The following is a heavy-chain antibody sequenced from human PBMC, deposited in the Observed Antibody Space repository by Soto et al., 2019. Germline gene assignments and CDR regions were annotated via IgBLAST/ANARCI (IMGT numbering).Heavy chain of an antibody. D-gene: IGHD3-22*01. Sequence: TLSLTCTVSGGSISSGDYYWSWIRQPPGKGLEWIGYIYYSGSTYYNPSLKSRVTISVDTSKNQFSLKLSSVTAADTAVYYCARAPSTPNDKSGSSPTYYGMDVWGHGTTVTVSS. V-gene: IGHV4-30-4*01. CDR2: IYYSGST. CDR3: ARAPSTPNDKSGSSPTYYGMDV. CDR1: GGSISSGDYY. J-gene: IGHJ6*02.